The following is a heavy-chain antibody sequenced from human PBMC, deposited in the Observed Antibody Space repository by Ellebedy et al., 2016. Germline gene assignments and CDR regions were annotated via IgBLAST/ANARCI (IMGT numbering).Heavy chain of an antibody. CDR1: GGSFNTYP. D-gene: IGHD3-3*01. CDR3: ARGSIFGSITGGMDV. CDR2: IVPISGTA. J-gene: IGHJ6*01. Sequence: ASVKVSCKASGGSFNTYPISWVRLAPGQGLEWMGGIVPISGTADFALKFQGRITITADDGSNTVHMDLSSLTSEDTAMYYCARGSIFGSITGGMDVWGQGTAVTVSS. V-gene: IGHV1-69*13.